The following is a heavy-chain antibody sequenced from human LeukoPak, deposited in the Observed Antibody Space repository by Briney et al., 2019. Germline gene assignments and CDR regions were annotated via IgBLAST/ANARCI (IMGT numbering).Heavy chain of an antibody. D-gene: IGHD3-22*01. CDR1: GGXISSYY. CDR3: AVLYYYDSSGYFDY. J-gene: IGHJ4*02. Sequence: PSETLSLTCTVSGGXISSYYCSWIRQPPGKGLEWIGYIYYSGSTNYNPSLKSRVTISVDTSKNQFSLKLSSVTAADTAVYYCAVLYYYDSSGYFDYWGQGTLVTVSS. V-gene: IGHV4-59*08. CDR2: IYYSGST.